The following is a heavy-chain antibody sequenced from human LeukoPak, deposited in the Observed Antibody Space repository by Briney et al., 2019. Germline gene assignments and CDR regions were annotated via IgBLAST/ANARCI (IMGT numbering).Heavy chain of an antibody. CDR2: IYYSGTT. V-gene: IGHV4-59*08. D-gene: IGHD6-19*01. J-gene: IGHJ4*02. Sequence: SETLSLTCTVSGGSISSYYWSWIRQPPGKGLEWIGYIYYSGTTYYNPSLKSRVTISIDTSKNQFSLKLSSVTAADTAVYYCARPAVAGTSPSDSWGQGTLVTVSS. CDR1: GGSISSYY. CDR3: ARPAVAGTSPSDS.